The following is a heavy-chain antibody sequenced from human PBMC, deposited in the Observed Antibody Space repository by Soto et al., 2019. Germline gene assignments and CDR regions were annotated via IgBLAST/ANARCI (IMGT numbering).Heavy chain of an antibody. D-gene: IGHD5-18*01. CDR3: ARALGYSYGDDAFGI. CDR1: GFTFSSYG. V-gene: IGHV3-33*01. Sequence: QVQLVESGGGVVQPGRSLRLSCAASGFTFSSYGMHWVRQAPGKGLEWVAVIWYDGSNKYYADSVKGRFTISRDNSKNTLYLQMNSLRAEDTAVYYCARALGYSYGDDAFGIWGQGTMVTVSS. CDR2: IWYDGSNK. J-gene: IGHJ3*02.